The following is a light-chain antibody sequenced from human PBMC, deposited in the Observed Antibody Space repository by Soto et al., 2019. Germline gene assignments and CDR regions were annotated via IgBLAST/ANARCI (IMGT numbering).Light chain of an antibody. J-gene: IGKJ5*01. Sequence: EIVLRQSTGTLTLSPGNRAPLSYRASQSVSSSYLAWYQQKPGQAPRLLIYGASSRATGIPDRFSGSGSGTDFTLTISRLEPENFAVYYCQQYGSSPRTFGQGTRLEIK. CDR3: QQYGSSPRT. CDR1: QSVSSSY. CDR2: GAS. V-gene: IGKV3-20*01.